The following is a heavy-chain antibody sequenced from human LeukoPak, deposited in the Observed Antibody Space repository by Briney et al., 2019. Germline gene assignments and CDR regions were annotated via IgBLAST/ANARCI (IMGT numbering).Heavy chain of an antibody. D-gene: IGHD2-2*01. J-gene: IGHJ3*02. CDR2: IIPILGIA. V-gene: IGHV1-69*04. CDR1: GGTFSSYA. Sequence: ASVKVSCKASGGTFSSYAISWVRQAPGQGLEWMGRIIPILGIANYAQKFQGRVTITADKSTSTAYMELSSLRSEDTAVYYCALPAVMAAIRDTNAFDIWGQGTMVTVSS. CDR3: ALPAVMAAIRDTNAFDI.